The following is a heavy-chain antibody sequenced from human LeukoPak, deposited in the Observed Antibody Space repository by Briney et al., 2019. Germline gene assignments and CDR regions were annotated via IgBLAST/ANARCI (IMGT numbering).Heavy chain of an antibody. V-gene: IGHV3-21*01. CDR1: GFTFSSYS. CDR2: IRFTGSYI. J-gene: IGHJ4*02. D-gene: IGHD5-24*01. CDR3: TRVGPRRDGYNSDY. Sequence: GGSLRLSCAASGFTFSSYSMNWVRQAPGRGLEWVSSIRFTGSYIYYADSVKGRFTISRDDAKNLLSLQMISLRVEDTAVYYCTRVGPRRDGYNSDYWGQGTLVTVSS.